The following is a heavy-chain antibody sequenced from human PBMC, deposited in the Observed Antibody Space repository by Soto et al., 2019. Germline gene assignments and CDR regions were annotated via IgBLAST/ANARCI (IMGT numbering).Heavy chain of an antibody. J-gene: IGHJ6*02. CDR3: ARKQTTVRGGYYYYGMDV. CDR2: ISKDGSNK. D-gene: IGHD4-17*01. Sequence: QVQLVESGGGVVQPWRSLRLSCAASGFTFISHAMYWVRRAPGKGLEWVAVISKDGSNKYYADSVKYRFTISRDNSKETLYLQMNSLRTEDTAVYYCARKQTTVRGGYYYYGMDVWGQGTTVTGSS. CDR1: GFTFISHA. V-gene: IGHV3-30-3*01.